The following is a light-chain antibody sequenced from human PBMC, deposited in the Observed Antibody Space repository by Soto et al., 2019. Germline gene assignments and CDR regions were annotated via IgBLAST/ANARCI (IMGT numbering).Light chain of an antibody. V-gene: IGKV1-5*01. CDR2: DAS. J-gene: IGKJ1*01. CDR1: QSITNW. Sequence: DIQMTQSPSTLSASVGDRVTITCRASQSITNWVAWYQQKVGRAPELLLYDASTLETGVPSRFSGSGSGTEFTLTISSLQPDDFATYYCQQYKIYSQTFGQGTKVDIK. CDR3: QQYKIYSQT.